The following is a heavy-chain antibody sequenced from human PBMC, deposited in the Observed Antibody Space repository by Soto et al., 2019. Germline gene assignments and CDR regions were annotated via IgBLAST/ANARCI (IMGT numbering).Heavy chain of an antibody. CDR2: IFYSGTT. J-gene: IGHJ4*02. D-gene: IGHD3-16*01. CDR1: GGSISNYY. V-gene: IGHV4-59*08. Sequence: SETLSLTCTVSGGSISNYYWSWIRQPPGKGLEWIGYIFYSGTTNYNPSLKSRVTISVDTSKNQFSLRLSSVTAADTAVYYCARHVGGHYYFDYWGQGTLVTVSS. CDR3: ARHVGGHYYFDY.